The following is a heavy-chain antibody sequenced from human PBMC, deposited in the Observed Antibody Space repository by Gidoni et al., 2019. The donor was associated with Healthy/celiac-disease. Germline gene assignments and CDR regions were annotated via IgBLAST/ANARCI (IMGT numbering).Heavy chain of an antibody. D-gene: IGHD4-4*01. J-gene: IGHJ5*02. CDR1: GYTFTSYG. CDR2: ISAYNGNT. V-gene: IGHV1-18*01. Sequence: QVQLVQSGAEVTKPGASVTVSCKASGYTFTSYGLSWVRQAPGQGLEWMGWISAYNGNTNYTQKLQGRVTMTTDTSTSTAYVELRSLKSDDTAVYYCARGATVTISKKLNWFDPWGQGTLVTVSS. CDR3: ARGATVTISKKLNWFDP.